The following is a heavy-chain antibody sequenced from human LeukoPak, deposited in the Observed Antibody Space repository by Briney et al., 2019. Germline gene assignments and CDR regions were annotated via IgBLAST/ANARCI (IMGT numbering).Heavy chain of an antibody. CDR2: IGGSGDKT. Sequence: GGSLRLSSAASGFTFNRNAISWVRQAPGKGLEWVSTIGGSGDKTFYADSVKGRFTISRDNSKNMLHLQMSSLTGEDTALYYCVRRGDASSGWGDHDYWGQGALVTVSS. CDR3: VRRGDASSGWGDHDY. V-gene: IGHV3-23*01. J-gene: IGHJ4*02. CDR1: GFTFNRNA. D-gene: IGHD6-19*01.